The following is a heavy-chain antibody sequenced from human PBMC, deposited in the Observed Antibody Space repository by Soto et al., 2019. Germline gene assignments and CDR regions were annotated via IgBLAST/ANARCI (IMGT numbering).Heavy chain of an antibody. CDR1: GYTFTSYG. CDR3: ARDKMRDFWSGAGS. Sequence: QVQLVQSGAEVKKPGASVKVSCKASGYTFTSYGISWVRQAPGQGLEWMGWISAYNGNTNYAQKLQGRVTMTTETSTSTAYMELRRLRSYDAAVYYCARDKMRDFWSGAGSWGQGTLGTVSS. CDR2: ISAYNGNT. J-gene: IGHJ5*02. D-gene: IGHD3-3*01. V-gene: IGHV1-18*01.